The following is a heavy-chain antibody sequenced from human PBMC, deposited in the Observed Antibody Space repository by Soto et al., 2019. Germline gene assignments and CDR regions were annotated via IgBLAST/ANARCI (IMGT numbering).Heavy chain of an antibody. V-gene: IGHV3-30*03. Sequence: GGSLRLSCEASGFTFSGYGMNWVRQAPGKGLEWVAVISCYGTNEYYEDSVKGRFTISRDNSKNTLYLQMKSLRIEDTAVYFCARMAPSRGYPLDSWGKGSLGPVSS. CDR3: ARMAPSRGYPLDS. CDR1: GFTFSGYG. D-gene: IGHD5-12*01. J-gene: IGHJ4*02. CDR2: ISCYGTNE.